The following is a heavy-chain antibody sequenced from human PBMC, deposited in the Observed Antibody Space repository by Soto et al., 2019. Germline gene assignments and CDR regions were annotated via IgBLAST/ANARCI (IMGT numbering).Heavy chain of an antibody. CDR1: GFAFSGTD. D-gene: IGHD2-15*01. J-gene: IGHJ4*02. CDR2: LYTGTDT. CDR3: ATSRYPATYSGRFLDH. Sequence: GGSLRLSCAGCGFAFSGTDLTWVGQAPGKGLEWVAILYTGTDTVYADSVKGRSTISRDSSKNTFYLQMNSLKAEDTVMYFCATSRYPATYSGRFLDHWGQGSLLLVTS. V-gene: IGHV3-53*01.